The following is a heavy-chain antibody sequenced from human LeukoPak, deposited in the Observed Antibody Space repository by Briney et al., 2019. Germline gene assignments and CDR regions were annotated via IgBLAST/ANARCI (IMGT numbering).Heavy chain of an antibody. CDR1: GFTFSSNW. J-gene: IGHJ4*02. Sequence: GGSLRLSCATSGFTFSSNWMSWVRHAPGRGLDWVANIKPDGSAEYYAASVKGRFTVFRDNAKNSLYLQMNSLRAEDTAVYYCARDRSKVWFGELLYPLDYWGQGTLVTVSS. V-gene: IGHV3-7*01. D-gene: IGHD3-10*01. CDR2: IKPDGSAE. CDR3: ARDRSKVWFGELLYPLDY.